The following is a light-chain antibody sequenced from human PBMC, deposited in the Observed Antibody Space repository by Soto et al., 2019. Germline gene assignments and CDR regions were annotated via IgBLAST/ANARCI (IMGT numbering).Light chain of an antibody. J-gene: IGLJ3*02. CDR3: ETWDSKTRV. CDR1: SGHSSYI. V-gene: IGLV4-60*02. Sequence: QSVLTQSSSASASLGSSVKLTCTLSSGHSSYIISWHQQQPGKAPRFLMKLEGSGSYNKGSGVPDRFSGSSSGADRYLTISNLPFEDEADYYCETWDSKTRVFGGGTKLTVL. CDR2: LEGSGSY.